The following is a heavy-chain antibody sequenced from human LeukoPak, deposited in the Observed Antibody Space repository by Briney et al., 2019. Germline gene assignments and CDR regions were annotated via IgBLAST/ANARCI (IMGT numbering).Heavy chain of an antibody. CDR2: IYYSGST. Sequence: PSETLSLTCTVSGGSISSYYGSWIRQPPGKGLEWVGYIYYSGSTNYNPSLKSRVTISVDTSKNQFSLKLGSVTAADTAVYYCARAARFGDNYYYYGMDVWGQGTTVTVSS. V-gene: IGHV4-59*01. CDR3: ARAARFGDNYYYYGMDV. CDR1: GGSISSYY. D-gene: IGHD3-10*01. J-gene: IGHJ6*02.